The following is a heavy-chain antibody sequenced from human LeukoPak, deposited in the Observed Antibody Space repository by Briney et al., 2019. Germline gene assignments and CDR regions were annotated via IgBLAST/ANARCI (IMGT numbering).Heavy chain of an antibody. V-gene: IGHV3-30*04. D-gene: IGHD3-9*01. Sequence: LTGGSLRLSCAASGFTFSSYVMHGVRQAPGKGLEWVAIISYDGSNKYYADSVKGRFTNSRDNSKSTLYLQMNSLRAEDTAVYYCAKPGNRAHPITYYDILTGLNWFDPWGQGTLVTVSS. J-gene: IGHJ5*02. CDR3: AKPGNRAHPITYYDILTGLNWFDP. CDR1: GFTFSSYV. CDR2: ISYDGSNK.